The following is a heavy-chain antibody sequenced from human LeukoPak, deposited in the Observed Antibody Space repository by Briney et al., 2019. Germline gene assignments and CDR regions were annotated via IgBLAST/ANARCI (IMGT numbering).Heavy chain of an antibody. V-gene: IGHV4-59*01. Sequence: SETLSLTCTVSGGSISSYYWSWIRQPPGKGLEWIGYIYYSGSTNYNPSLKSRVTISVDTSKNQFSLKLSSVTAADTAVYYCARETGSAVGSTDFDYWGQGTLVTVSS. CDR1: GGSISSYY. CDR3: ARETGSAVGSTDFDY. CDR2: IYYSGST. D-gene: IGHD4-17*01. J-gene: IGHJ4*02.